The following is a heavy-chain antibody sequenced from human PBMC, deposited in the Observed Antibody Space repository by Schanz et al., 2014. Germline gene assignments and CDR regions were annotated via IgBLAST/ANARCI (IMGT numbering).Heavy chain of an antibody. J-gene: IGHJ5*02. D-gene: IGHD1-1*01. V-gene: IGHV3-23*01. Sequence: EVKLLESGGTLVRPGGSLRLSCAASGFTFSTYAMAWVRQAPGKGLEWVSSINTGGDSTYYADSVKGRFTISRDNAKNSLFLQMNSLRPEDTAVYYCARGRVLESWGQGTLVTVSS. CDR2: INTGGDST. CDR1: GFTFSTYA. CDR3: ARGRVLES.